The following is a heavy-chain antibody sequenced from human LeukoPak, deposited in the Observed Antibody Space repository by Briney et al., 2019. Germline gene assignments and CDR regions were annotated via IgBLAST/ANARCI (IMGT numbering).Heavy chain of an antibody. CDR1: GYTFTNYE. J-gene: IGHJ4*02. D-gene: IGHD3-22*01. CDR3: ARRSDYYDSSAYYY. V-gene: IGHV1-8*03. CDR2: MNPNSGNT. Sequence: ASVKVSCKASGYTFTNYEINWVQQATGQGLEWIEWMNPNSGNTGYAQKFQGRVTITRDTSIGTAYMELSSLRSDDTAVYYCARRSDYYDSSAYYYWGQGTLVTVSS.